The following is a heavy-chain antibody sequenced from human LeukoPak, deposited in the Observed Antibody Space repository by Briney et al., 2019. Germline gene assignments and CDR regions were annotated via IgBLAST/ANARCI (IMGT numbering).Heavy chain of an antibody. CDR3: ARGSFPPYYYYGMDV. V-gene: IGHV4-61*01. D-gene: IGHD2-21*01. J-gene: IGHJ6*02. Sequence: SETLSLTCTVSGGSVSSGSYYWSWIRQPPGKGLEWIGYIYYSGSTNYNPSLKSRVTISVDTSKNQFSLKLNSVTAADTAMYYCARGSFPPYYYYGMDVWGQGTTVTVSS. CDR2: IYYSGST. CDR1: GGSVSSGSYY.